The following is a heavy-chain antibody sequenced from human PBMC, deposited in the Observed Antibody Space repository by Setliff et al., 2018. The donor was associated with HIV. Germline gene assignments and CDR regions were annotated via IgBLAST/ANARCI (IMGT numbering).Heavy chain of an antibody. Sequence: PGGSLRLSCAVSGFNVNNKYMTWVRQAPGKGLEWVAVIWHDGSNQYYADSVKGRFTISRDNSRNTQYLQMNSLSVEDTAVYYCVKNLYTEMWGEIFDSWGRGTLVTVSS. D-gene: IGHD3-16*01. V-gene: IGHV3-33*08. CDR1: GFNVNNKY. J-gene: IGHJ4*02. CDR2: IWHDGSNQ. CDR3: VKNLYTEMWGEIFDS.